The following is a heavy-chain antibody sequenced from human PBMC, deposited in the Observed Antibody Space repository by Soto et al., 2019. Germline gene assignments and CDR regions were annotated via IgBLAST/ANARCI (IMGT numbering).Heavy chain of an antibody. Sequence: GGSLRLSCAASGFTFSSYAMHWVRQAPGKGLEWVAVISYDGSNKYYADSVKGRFTISRDNSKNTLYLQMNRLRAEDTAVYYCAREPVDIQGYYGMDVWGQGTTVTVSS. D-gene: IGHD2-2*03. CDR1: GFTFSSYA. J-gene: IGHJ6*02. CDR2: ISYDGSNK. V-gene: IGHV3-30-3*01. CDR3: AREPVDIQGYYGMDV.